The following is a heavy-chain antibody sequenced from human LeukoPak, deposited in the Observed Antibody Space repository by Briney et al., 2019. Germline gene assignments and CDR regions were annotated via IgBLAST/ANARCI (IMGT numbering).Heavy chain of an antibody. CDR3: ASTRDAATNYSDY. D-gene: IGHD5-18*01. CDR1: GFTFSSYA. V-gene: IGHV3-30*04. CDR2: ISYDGTTK. Sequence: GGSLRLSCAASGFTFSSYAMHWVRQAPGKGLEWVAVISYDGTTKYYEDSVKGRFTISRDNSKNTLYLQINSLRAEDTAVYYCASTRDAATNYSDYWGQGTLVTVSS. J-gene: IGHJ4*02.